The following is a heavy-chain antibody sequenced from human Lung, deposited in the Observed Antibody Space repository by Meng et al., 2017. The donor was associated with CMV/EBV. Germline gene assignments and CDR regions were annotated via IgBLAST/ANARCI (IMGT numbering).Heavy chain of an antibody. V-gene: IGHV1-2*06. D-gene: IGHD1-26*01. CDR3: ARGRRVGNTAFDY. CDR1: GDTLIDCF. CDR2: IYPHNGGT. J-gene: IGHJ4*02. Sequence: VSGDTLIDCFIRWVRQAPGQRLEWMGRIYPHNGGTRFAQRFQDRVTVTWDTSISTAYMELRNLRSDDTAAYYCARGRRVGNTAFDYWGQGTLVTVSS.